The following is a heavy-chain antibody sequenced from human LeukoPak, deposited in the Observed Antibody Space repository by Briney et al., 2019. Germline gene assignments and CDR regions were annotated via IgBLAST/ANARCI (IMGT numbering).Heavy chain of an antibody. J-gene: IGHJ4*02. CDR1: GGSFSGYY. V-gene: IGHV4-34*01. Sequence: SETLSLTCAVYGGSFSGYYWIWIRQPPGKGLEWIGEINHSGSTNYNPSFKSRVTISVDTSRNQFSLKLSSVTAADTAVYYCASYLYGSERGVIDYWGQGTLVTVSS. CDR3: ASYLYGSERGVIDY. CDR2: INHSGST. D-gene: IGHD3-10*01.